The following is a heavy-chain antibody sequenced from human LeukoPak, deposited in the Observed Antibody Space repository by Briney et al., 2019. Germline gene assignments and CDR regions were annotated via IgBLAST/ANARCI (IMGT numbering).Heavy chain of an antibody. CDR3: ARDPLGYCSSTSCPGGWFDP. Sequence: ASVKVSCKASGYTFTSYGISWVRQAPGQGLEWMGWIGAYNGNTNYAQKLQGRVTMTTGTSTSTAYMELRSLRSDDTAVYYCARDPLGYCSSTSCPGGWFDPWGQGTLVIVSS. CDR2: IGAYNGNT. V-gene: IGHV1-18*01. CDR1: GYTFTSYG. J-gene: IGHJ5*02. D-gene: IGHD2-2*01.